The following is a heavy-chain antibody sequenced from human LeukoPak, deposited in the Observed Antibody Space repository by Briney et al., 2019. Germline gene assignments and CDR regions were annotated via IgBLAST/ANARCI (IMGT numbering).Heavy chain of an antibody. J-gene: IGHJ6*04. Sequence: PSQTLSLTCAISGDGASSNRAAWNWIRQSPSRGLEWLGRTYYRSKWYNEYAVSVKSRITIDPDTSKNQFSLQLSSVTPEDTAVYFCVRSTAGSGRPMDVWGKGTTVIVSS. V-gene: IGHV6-1*01. CDR2: TYYRSKWYN. CDR1: GDGASSNRAA. CDR3: VRSTAGSGRPMDV. D-gene: IGHD3-10*01.